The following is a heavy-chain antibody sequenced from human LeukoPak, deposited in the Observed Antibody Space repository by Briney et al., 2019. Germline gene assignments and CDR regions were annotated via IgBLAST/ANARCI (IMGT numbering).Heavy chain of an antibody. V-gene: IGHV1-69*05. J-gene: IGHJ5*02. CDR3: ARDLADSGSYYAGDP. CDR2: IIPIFGTA. Sequence: GASVKVSCKASGGTFSSYAISWVRQAPGQGLEWMGRIIPIFGTANYAQKFQGRVTITTDESTSTAYMELSSLRPEDTAVYYCARDLADSGSYYAGDPWGQGTLVTVSS. CDR1: GGTFSSYA. D-gene: IGHD3-10*01.